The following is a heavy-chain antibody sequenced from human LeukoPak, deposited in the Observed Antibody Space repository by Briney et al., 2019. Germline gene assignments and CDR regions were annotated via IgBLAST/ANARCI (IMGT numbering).Heavy chain of an antibody. D-gene: IGHD3-9*01. J-gene: IGHJ4*02. V-gene: IGHV1-8*01. CDR2: MNPNSGNT. CDR3: ARVLRYFDSSLGY. Sequence: KPGASVKVSCKASGYTFASYDINWVRQATGQGLEWMGWMNPNSGNTGYAQKFQGRVTMTRNTSISTAYTELSSLRSEDTAVYYCARVLRYFDSSLGYWGQGTLVTVSS. CDR1: GYTFASYD.